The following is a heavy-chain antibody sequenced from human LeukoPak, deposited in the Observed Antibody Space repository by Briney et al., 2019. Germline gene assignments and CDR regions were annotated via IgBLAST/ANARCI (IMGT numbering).Heavy chain of an antibody. CDR3: ARGAGWYDY. CDR1: GGSLSSHY. J-gene: IGHJ4*02. CDR2: IHYTGRT. Sequence: SETLSLTCAVYGGSLSSHYWSWLRQPPGEGLEWIAYIHYTGRTNYNPSLKGRVTISVDTSNSQFSLNLNSVTAADTAVYYCARGAGWYDYWGQGTLVTVSS. V-gene: IGHV4-59*11. D-gene: IGHD6-19*01.